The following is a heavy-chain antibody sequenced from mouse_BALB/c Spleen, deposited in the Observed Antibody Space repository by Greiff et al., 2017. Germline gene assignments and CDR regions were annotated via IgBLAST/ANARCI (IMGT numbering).Heavy chain of an antibody. CDR3: ARCLNGNYEGFAY. V-gene: IGHV5-17*02. CDR1: GFTFSSFG. CDR2: ISSGSSTI. J-gene: IGHJ3*01. D-gene: IGHD2-1*01. Sequence: EVKVVESGGGLVQPGGSRKLSCAASGFTFSSFGMHWVRQAPEKGLEWVGYISSGSSTIYYADTVKGRFTISRDNAKNTLFMEMTSLRSEDTAMYDCARCLNGNYEGFAYWGQGTLVTVSA.